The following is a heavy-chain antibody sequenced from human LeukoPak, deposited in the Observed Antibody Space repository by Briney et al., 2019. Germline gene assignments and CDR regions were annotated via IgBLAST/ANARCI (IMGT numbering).Heavy chain of an antibody. CDR2: INHSGST. D-gene: IGHD3-16*02. J-gene: IGHJ4*02. Sequence: SETLSLTCAVYGGSFSGYYWSWIRQPPGKGLEWIGEINHSGSTNYNPSLKSRVTISVDTSKNQFSLKLSSVTAADTAVYYCARWNVWGSYRYTGGYFDYWGQGTLVTVSS. CDR3: ARWNVWGSYRYTGGYFDY. V-gene: IGHV4-34*01. CDR1: GGSFSGYY.